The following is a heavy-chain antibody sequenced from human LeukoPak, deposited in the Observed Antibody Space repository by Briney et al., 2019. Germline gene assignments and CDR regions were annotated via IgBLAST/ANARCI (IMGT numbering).Heavy chain of an antibody. CDR1: GDSVSSNSVT. V-gene: IGHV6-1*01. D-gene: IGHD2-2*01. Sequence: SQTLSLTCAISGDSVSSNSVTWDWIRQSPSRGLEWLGRTYYRSTWYNDYAVSVRGRITVNPDTSKNQFSLHLNSVTPEDTAVYYCTRRLTQYDCFDPWGQGILVTVSS. CDR2: TYYRSTWYN. CDR3: TRRLTQYDCFDP. J-gene: IGHJ5*02.